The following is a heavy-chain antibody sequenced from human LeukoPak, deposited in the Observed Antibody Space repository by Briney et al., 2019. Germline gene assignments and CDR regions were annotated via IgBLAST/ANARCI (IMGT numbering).Heavy chain of an antibody. Sequence: GASVNVSCMASGYTFTGYYMHWVRQAPGQGLEWMGWINPNSGGTNYAQKFQGGVAMSSDTFVRSGYMALVRVCSDCTAVYYLSRGVNYDILNGYYNSEHDYWGQGTLVTVSS. D-gene: IGHD3-9*01. V-gene: IGHV1-2*02. CDR3: SRGVNYDILNGYYNSEHDY. CDR2: INPNSGGT. CDR1: GYTFTGYY. J-gene: IGHJ4*02.